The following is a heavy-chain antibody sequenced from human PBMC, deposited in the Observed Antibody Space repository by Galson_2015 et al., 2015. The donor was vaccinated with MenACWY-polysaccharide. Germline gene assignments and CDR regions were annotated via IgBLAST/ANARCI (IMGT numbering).Heavy chain of an antibody. CDR1: GGTFTSYA. J-gene: IGHJ4*02. CDR3: ARDRSLPSGRGSDY. Sequence: SVKVSCKASGGTFTSYAFSWVRQAPGQGPEWMGRIIPILDIANYAQKFQGRVTFTADKSTSTAYMDLSSLTFEDTAVYYCARDRSLPSGRGSDYWGQGTLVIVSS. CDR2: IIPILDIA. V-gene: IGHV1-69*04. D-gene: IGHD2-15*01.